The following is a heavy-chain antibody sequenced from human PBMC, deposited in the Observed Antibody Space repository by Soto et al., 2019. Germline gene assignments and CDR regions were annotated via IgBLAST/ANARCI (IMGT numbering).Heavy chain of an antibody. D-gene: IGHD1-1*01. V-gene: IGHV4-34*02. CDR1: GASFSGYY. CDR2: INQSGST. Sequence: QVQLQQWGAGLLKPSETLSLSCAVYGASFSGYYWNWIRQPPGKGLEWIGEINQSGSTNYSPSLKTRVTISVDTSKNQFSLRVSSVTAADTALYYWARRFSGTGRYFDYWGQGTLVTVSS. J-gene: IGHJ4*02. CDR3: ARRFSGTGRYFDY.